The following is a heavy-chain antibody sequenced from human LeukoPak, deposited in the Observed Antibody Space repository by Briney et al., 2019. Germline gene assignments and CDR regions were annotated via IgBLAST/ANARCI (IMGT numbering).Heavy chain of an antibody. J-gene: IGHJ5*02. D-gene: IGHD3-3*01. CDR3: ARDQSVSGSWQWFDP. CDR1: GFTGFTYSDYA. V-gene: IGHV3-7*01. Sequence: GGSLRLSCAASGFTGFTYSDYAMSWVRQAPGKGLEWVGNIKEDGSEKYYVDSVKGRFTISRDNAKNSLYLQMNSLRAEDTAVYYCARDQSVSGSWQWFDPWGQGTLVTVSS. CDR2: IKEDGSEK.